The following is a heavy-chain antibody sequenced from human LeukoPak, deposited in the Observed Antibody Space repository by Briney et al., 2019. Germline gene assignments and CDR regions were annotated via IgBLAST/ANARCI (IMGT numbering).Heavy chain of an antibody. Sequence: GASVKVSCKASGYTFTSYGISWVRQAPGQGLEWMGWISAYNGNTNYAQKLQGRVTMTTDTSTSTAYMDLRSLRSDDTAVCYCARDAVKYGDYGEYYFDYGGQGTLVTVSS. CDR2: ISAYNGNT. D-gene: IGHD4-17*01. CDR1: GYTFTSYG. J-gene: IGHJ4*02. V-gene: IGHV1-18*01. CDR3: ARDAVKYGDYGEYYFDY.